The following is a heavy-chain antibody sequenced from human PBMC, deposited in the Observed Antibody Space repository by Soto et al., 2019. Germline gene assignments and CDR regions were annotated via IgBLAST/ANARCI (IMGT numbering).Heavy chain of an antibody. CDR1: GFTFSSYA. CDR3: ARDAIGDATNWFDP. V-gene: IGHV3-48*02. Sequence: EVRLVESGGGLAQPGGSLRLSCAASGFTFSSYAMNWVRQSPGKGLEWVSYISMSGTTIFYADSVKGRFTISRDNAEKSLFLQMSSLRDDATAMYYCARDAIGDATNWFDPWGQGTLVTVSS. J-gene: IGHJ5*02. CDR2: ISMSGTTI.